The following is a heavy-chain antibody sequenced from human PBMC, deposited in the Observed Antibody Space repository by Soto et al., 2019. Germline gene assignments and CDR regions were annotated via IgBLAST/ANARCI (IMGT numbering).Heavy chain of an antibody. CDR3: LRRHVSATGIDWFDP. CDR2: INAANGDT. V-gene: IGHV1-3*01. D-gene: IGHD6-13*01. Sequence: QVQLVQSGTEVKKPGASVKVSCKASGYTFTSYGIHWVRQAPGQRLEWMGWINAANGDTKYSPKFQGIVTITRDTSASTAYMELSSLRSDDTAVYYCLRRHVSATGIDWFDPWVQGTLVTVSS. J-gene: IGHJ5*02. CDR1: GYTFTSYG.